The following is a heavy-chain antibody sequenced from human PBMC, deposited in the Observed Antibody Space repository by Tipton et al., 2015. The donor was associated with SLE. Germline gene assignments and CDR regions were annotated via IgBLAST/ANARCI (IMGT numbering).Heavy chain of an antibody. CDR3: ARRAGDSYNSPFDY. CDR1: GGPFSGYY. V-gene: IGHV4-59*01. Sequence: TLSLTCAVYGGPFSGYYWSWIRQPPGKGLEWIGYIYYSGSTNYNPSLKSRVTISVDTSKNQFSLKLSSVTAADTAMYYCARRAGDSYNSPFDYWGQGNLVTVSS. D-gene: IGHD5-24*01. J-gene: IGHJ4*02. CDR2: IYYSGST.